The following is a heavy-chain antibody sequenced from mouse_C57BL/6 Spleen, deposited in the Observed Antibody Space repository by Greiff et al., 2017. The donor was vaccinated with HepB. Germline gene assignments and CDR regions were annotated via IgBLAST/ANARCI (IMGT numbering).Heavy chain of an antibody. CDR1: GFTFTDYY. Sequence: EVKLMESGGGLVQPGGSLSLSCAASGFTFTDYYMSWVRQPPGKGLEWLGFIRNKANGNTTEYSASVKGRFTISRDNSQSILYLQMNALRAEDSATYYCARYRGRYFDYWGQGTTLTVSS. CDR3: ARYRGRYFDY. J-gene: IGHJ2*01. V-gene: IGHV7-3*01. D-gene: IGHD3-3*01. CDR2: IRNKANGNTT.